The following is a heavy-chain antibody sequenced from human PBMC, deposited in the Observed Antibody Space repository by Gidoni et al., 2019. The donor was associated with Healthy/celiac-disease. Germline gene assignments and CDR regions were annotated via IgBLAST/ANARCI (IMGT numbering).Heavy chain of an antibody. CDR3: ATGQQEGWHFVD. Sequence: VQLVLSGAEVQTLGASVKVSCKVSGYPLTELSMHWVRQATGKGREWMGGFDPEEGETIYAQKFQGRGTMTEDTSTDTAYMGLSSLRSEDTAVYYCATGQQEGWHFVDWGQGTLVTVSS. CDR1: GYPLTELS. CDR2: FDPEEGET. J-gene: IGHJ4*02. V-gene: IGHV1-24*01. D-gene: IGHD2-21*01.